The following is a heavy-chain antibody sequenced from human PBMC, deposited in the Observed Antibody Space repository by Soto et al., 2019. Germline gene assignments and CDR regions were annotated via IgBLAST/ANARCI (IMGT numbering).Heavy chain of an antibody. CDR3: AAGVMITTSSRAYYYGMDV. CDR1: GFTFTSSA. D-gene: IGHD3-16*01. V-gene: IGHV1-58*01. J-gene: IGHJ6*02. Sequence: SVKVSCKASGFTFTSSAVQWVRQARGQRLEWIGWIVVGSGNTNYAQKFQERVTITRDMSTSTAYMELSSLRSEDTAVYYCAAGVMITTSSRAYYYGMDVWGQGTTVTSP. CDR2: IVVGSGNT.